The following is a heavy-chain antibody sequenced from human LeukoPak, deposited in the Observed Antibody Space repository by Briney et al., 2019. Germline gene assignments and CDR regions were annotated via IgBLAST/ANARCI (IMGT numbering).Heavy chain of an antibody. Sequence: GASVKVSCKASGYTFTSYGIGWVRQAPGQGLEWMGWISAYNGNTNYAQKLQGRVTMTTDTSTSTAYVELRSLRSDDTAVYYCAREPLTGTVDYWGQGTLVTVSS. CDR2: ISAYNGNT. D-gene: IGHD1-1*01. J-gene: IGHJ4*02. V-gene: IGHV1-18*01. CDR1: GYTFTSYG. CDR3: AREPLTGTVDY.